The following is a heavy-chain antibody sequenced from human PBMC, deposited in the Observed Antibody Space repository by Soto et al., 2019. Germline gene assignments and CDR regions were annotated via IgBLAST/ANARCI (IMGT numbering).Heavy chain of an antibody. CDR3: ARAEGYGDYGLDYYYGMDV. CDR2: INAGNGNT. CDR1: GYTFASYA. V-gene: IGHV1-3*01. J-gene: IGHJ6*02. D-gene: IGHD4-17*01. Sequence: ASVKVSCKASGYTFASYAMQWVRQAPGQRLEWMGWINAGNGNTGYAQKFQGRVTMTRNTSISTAYMELSSLRSEDTAVYYCARAEGYGDYGLDYYYGMDVWGQGTTVTVSS.